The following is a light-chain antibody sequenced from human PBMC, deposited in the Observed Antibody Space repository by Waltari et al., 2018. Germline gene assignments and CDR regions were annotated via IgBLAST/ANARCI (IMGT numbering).Light chain of an antibody. CDR1: QSISSW. V-gene: IGKV1-12*01. Sequence: DIQMTQSPSSVSASVGDRVTITCRASQSISSWLAWYQQKPEKAPNLLIYGASNLQSGVPSRFSGSGSVTDFTLTISSLQPEDFATYYCQQANSFPLFGGGTKVEIK. CDR2: GAS. CDR3: QQANSFPL. J-gene: IGKJ4*01.